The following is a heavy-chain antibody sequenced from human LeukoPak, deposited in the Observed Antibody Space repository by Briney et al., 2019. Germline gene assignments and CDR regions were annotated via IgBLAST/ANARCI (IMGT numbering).Heavy chain of an antibody. Sequence: TSVKVSCKASGFTSSPSAVQWVRPGRGQRLERIGWIVVGSGITNYAQKFQERVTITRDTSTSTAHMELSSLRSEDTAVYYCAAVFRWELLSVHAFDIWGQGTMVTVSS. J-gene: IGHJ3*02. V-gene: IGHV1-58*01. CDR1: GFTSSPSA. CDR2: IVVGSGIT. D-gene: IGHD1-26*01. CDR3: AAVFRWELLSVHAFDI.